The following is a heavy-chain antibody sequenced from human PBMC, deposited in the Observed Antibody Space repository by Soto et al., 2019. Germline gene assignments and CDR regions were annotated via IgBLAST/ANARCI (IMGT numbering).Heavy chain of an antibody. CDR2: INHSGST. CDR3: ARRSSSWRRWFDP. Sequence: PSETLSLTCAVYGGSFSGYYWSWIRQPPGKGLEWIGEINHSGSTNYNPSLKSRDTISVDTSKNQFSLKLSSVTAADTAVYYCARRSSSWRRWFDPWGQGTLVTVSS. D-gene: IGHD6-13*01. J-gene: IGHJ5*02. V-gene: IGHV4-34*01. CDR1: GGSFSGYY.